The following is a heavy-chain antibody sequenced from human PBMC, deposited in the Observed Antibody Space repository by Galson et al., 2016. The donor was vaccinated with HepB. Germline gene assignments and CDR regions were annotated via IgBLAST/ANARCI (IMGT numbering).Heavy chain of an antibody. CDR1: GFTFSRSC. CDR2: INDDGSRA. Sequence: SLRLSCAASGFTFSRSCMHWVRQAPGKGLVWVSRINDDGSRATYADSVKGRFTISRDHAKNTLYLQMNSLRAEETAVYYCASASGSNVHFDSWGQGTLVTVSS. CDR3: ASASGSNVHFDS. D-gene: IGHD1-26*01. V-gene: IGHV3-74*01. J-gene: IGHJ5*01.